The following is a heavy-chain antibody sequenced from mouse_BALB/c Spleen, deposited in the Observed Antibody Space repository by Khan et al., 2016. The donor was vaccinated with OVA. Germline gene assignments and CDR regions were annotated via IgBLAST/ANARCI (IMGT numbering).Heavy chain of an antibody. CDR1: GYSITSDYA. CDR3: ASELGRYYAMDY. J-gene: IGHJ4*01. CDR2: ISSSGST. D-gene: IGHD4-1*01. V-gene: IGHV3-2*02. Sequence: EVKLLESGPGLVKPSQSLSLTCTVAGYSITSDYAWNWIRQFPGNKLEWMGYISSSGSTGYNPSLKSRISITRDTSKNQFFLQLNSVTTEDTATYYCASELGRYYAMDYWGQGTSVTVSS.